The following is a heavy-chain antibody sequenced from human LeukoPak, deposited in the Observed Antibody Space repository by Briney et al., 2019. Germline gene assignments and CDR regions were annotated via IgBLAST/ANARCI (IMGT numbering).Heavy chain of an antibody. V-gene: IGHV3-23*01. Sequence: GGSLRLSCAASGFSFSIHAMTWIRQAPGKGLEWVSAISGSGGSTYYADSVKGRFTISRDNSKNTLYLQMNSLRAEDTAVYYCAREGRYDSCGYYFYWYFDLWGRGTLVTVSS. CDR2: ISGSGGST. CDR3: AREGRYDSCGYYFYWYFDL. J-gene: IGHJ2*01. D-gene: IGHD3-22*01. CDR1: GFSFSIHA.